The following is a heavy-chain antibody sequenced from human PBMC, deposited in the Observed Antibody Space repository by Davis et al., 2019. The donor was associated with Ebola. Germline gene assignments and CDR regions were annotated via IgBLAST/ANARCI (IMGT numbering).Heavy chain of an antibody. CDR3: ASELRNYYYMDV. D-gene: IGHD1-7*01. J-gene: IGHJ6*03. V-gene: IGHV4-34*01. Sequence: PSETLSLTCAVYGGSFSGYYWSWIRQPPGKGLEWIGEINHSGSTNYNPSLKSRVTISVDTSKNQFSLKLSSVTAADTAVYYCASELRNYYYMDVWGKGTTVTVSS. CDR2: INHSGST. CDR1: GGSFSGYY.